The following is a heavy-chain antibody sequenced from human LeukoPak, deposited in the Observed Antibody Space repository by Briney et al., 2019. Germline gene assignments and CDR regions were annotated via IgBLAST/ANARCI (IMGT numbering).Heavy chain of an antibody. D-gene: IGHD3-9*01. Sequence: ASVKVSCKASGYTFTSYAMNWVRQAPGQGLEWMGWINTNTGNPTNAQGFTGRFVFSLDTSVSTAYLQISSLKAEDTAVYYCARDGVYDILTGYPDAFDIWGQGTMVTVSS. CDR1: GYTFTSYA. J-gene: IGHJ3*02. CDR3: ARDGVYDILTGYPDAFDI. CDR2: INTNTGNP. V-gene: IGHV7-4-1*02.